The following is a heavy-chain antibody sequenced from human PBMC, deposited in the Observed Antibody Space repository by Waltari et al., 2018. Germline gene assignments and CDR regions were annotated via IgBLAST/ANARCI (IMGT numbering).Heavy chain of an antibody. CDR2: IYHSGRT. CDR3: ARGDDYGDLDAFDI. Sequence: QVQLQESGPGLVKPSGTLSLTCAVSGGSISSKNWWSWVRQPPGKGLEWLGEIYHSGRTNYNPSLKSRVTISVDKSKNHFSVKVSSVTAADTAVYYCARGDDYGDLDAFDIWGQGTMVTVSS. CDR1: GGSISSKNW. V-gene: IGHV4-4*02. J-gene: IGHJ3*02. D-gene: IGHD4-17*01.